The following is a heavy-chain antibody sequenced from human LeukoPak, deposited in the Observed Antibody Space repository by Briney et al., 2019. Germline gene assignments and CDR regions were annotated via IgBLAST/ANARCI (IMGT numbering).Heavy chain of an antibody. CDR1: GFTFSSYG. D-gene: IGHD3-22*01. CDR3: ARDRVYYDSSLGYYFDY. CDR2: IWYDGSNK. J-gene: IGHJ4*02. V-gene: IGHV3-33*01. Sequence: GGSLRLSCAASGFTFSSYGMHWVRQAPGKGLEGVAVIWYDGSNKYYADSVKGRFTISRDNSKNTLYLQMNSLRAEDTAVYYCARDRVYYDSSLGYYFDYWGQGTLVTVSS.